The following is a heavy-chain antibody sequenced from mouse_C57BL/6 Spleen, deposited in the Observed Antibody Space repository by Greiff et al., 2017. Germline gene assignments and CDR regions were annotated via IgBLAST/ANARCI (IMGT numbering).Heavy chain of an antibody. CDR1: GYTFTDYN. CDR2: INPNNGGT. J-gene: IGHJ1*03. Sequence: EVQLQQSGPELVKPGASVKMSCKASGYTFTDYNMHWVKQSHGKSLEWIGYINPNNGGTSYNQKFKGKATLTVNKSSSTAYMELRSLTSEDSAVYYCARGELLPSLFGLTGRYFDVWGTGTTVTVSS. D-gene: IGHD4-1*01. V-gene: IGHV1-22*01. CDR3: ARGELLPSLFGLTGRYFDV.